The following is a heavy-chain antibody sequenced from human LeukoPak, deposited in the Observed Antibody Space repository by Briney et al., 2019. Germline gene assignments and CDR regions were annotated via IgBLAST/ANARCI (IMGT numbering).Heavy chain of an antibody. CDR1: GGSISSYY. D-gene: IGHD2-15*01. V-gene: IGHV4-59*01. CDR2: IYYSGST. CDR3: ARVFSRGGLYYFDY. J-gene: IGHJ4*02. Sequence: SETLSLTCTVSGGSISSYYWSWIRQPPGKGLEWIGYIYYSGSTNYNPSLKSRVTISVDTSKNQFSLKLSSVTAADTAVYYCARVFSRGGLYYFDYWGQGTLVTVSS.